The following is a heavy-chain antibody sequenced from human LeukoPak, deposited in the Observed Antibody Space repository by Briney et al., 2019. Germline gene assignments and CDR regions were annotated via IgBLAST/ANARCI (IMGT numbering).Heavy chain of an antibody. D-gene: IGHD3-3*01. J-gene: IGHJ3*02. V-gene: IGHV1-18*01. Sequence: ASVKVSCKASGYTFTSYGISWVRQAPGQGLEWMGWISAYNDNTNYAQKLQGRVTMTTDTSTSTAYMELRSLRSDDTAVYYCARDMIDVLRFLEWSLDAFDIWGQGTMVTVSS. CDR2: ISAYNDNT. CDR1: GYTFTSYG. CDR3: ARDMIDVLRFLEWSLDAFDI.